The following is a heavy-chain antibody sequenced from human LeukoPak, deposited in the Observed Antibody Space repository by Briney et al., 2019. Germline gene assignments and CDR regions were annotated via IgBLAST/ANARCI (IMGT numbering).Heavy chain of an antibody. CDR2: IYPNGIT. J-gene: IGHJ2*01. Sequence: SETLSLTCTVSGGSLFSYYWNWIRQSPGKGLEWIGFIYPNGITSYNPSLMNRGSISIATSRNQFSLRLTSVTAADTAMYYCARRAYYDSSGYHPTAGYFDLWGRGTLVTVSS. CDR3: ARRAYYDSSGYHPTAGYFDL. CDR1: GGSLFSYY. V-gene: IGHV4-4*08. D-gene: IGHD3-22*01.